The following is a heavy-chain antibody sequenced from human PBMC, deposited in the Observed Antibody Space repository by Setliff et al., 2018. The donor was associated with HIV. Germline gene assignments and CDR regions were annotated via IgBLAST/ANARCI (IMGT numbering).Heavy chain of an antibody. Sequence: ASVKVSCKASGYTFTGYYMHWVRQAPGQGLEWMGWINPNSGGTTYAQKFQGRVTMTRDTSISTAYMELSRLRSDDTAVYYCARVFLGLDSRAYSNWFDPWGQGALVTVSS. D-gene: IGHD3-22*01. V-gene: IGHV1-2*02. CDR3: ARVFLGLDSRAYSNWFDP. J-gene: IGHJ5*02. CDR2: INPNSGGT. CDR1: GYTFTGYY.